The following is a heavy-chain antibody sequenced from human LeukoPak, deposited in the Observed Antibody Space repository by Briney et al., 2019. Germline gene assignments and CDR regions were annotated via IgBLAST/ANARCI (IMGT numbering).Heavy chain of an antibody. CDR1: GLTFSSYW. CDR2: INSDGSST. CDR3: ARDQPTYYDFWSGYYNHMDV. D-gene: IGHD3-3*01. Sequence: GGSLRLSCAASGLTFSSYWMHWVRQAPGKGLVWVSRINSDGSSTSYADSVKGRFTISRDNAKNTLYPQMNSLRAEDTAVYYCARDQPTYYDFWSGYYNHMDVWGKGTTVTVSS. J-gene: IGHJ6*03. V-gene: IGHV3-74*01.